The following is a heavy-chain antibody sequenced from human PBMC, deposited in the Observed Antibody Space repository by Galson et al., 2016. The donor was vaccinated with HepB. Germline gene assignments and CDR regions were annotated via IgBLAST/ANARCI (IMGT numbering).Heavy chain of an antibody. CDR1: GYIFTAYY. V-gene: IGHV1-2*04. Sequence: SVKVSCKASGYIFTAYYIHWVRQAPGQGLEWMGWINPKSGGTNTAQKFQGWVTMPSDTSITTAYMELSRLKPADTAVYYCARDRPPMYSNSWAYYYYGMDVWGQGTTVTVSS. CDR3: ARDRPPMYSNSWAYYYYGMDV. D-gene: IGHD6-13*01. CDR2: INPKSGGT. J-gene: IGHJ6*02.